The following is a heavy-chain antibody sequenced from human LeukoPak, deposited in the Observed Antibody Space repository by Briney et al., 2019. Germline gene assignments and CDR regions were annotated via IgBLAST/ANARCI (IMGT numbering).Heavy chain of an antibody. Sequence: GGSLRLSCAASGFTFSNYAMHWVRQTPGKGLEYVSAISSNGGSTYYANSVKGRFTISRDNSKNTLYLQMGSLRAGDMAVYYCARPDCSSTSCYTIDYWGQGTLVTVSS. CDR1: GFTFSNYA. J-gene: IGHJ4*02. V-gene: IGHV3-64*01. CDR2: ISSNGGST. D-gene: IGHD2-2*02. CDR3: ARPDCSSTSCYTIDY.